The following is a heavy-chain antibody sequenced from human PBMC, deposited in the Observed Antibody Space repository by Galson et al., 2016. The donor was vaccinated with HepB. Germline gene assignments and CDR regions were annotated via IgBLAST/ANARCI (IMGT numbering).Heavy chain of an antibody. CDR2: IYDSGDIGDT. J-gene: IGHJ3*01. CDR1: GGSISSGTYY. Sequence: LSLTCTVSGGSISSGTYYWSWIRQHPGKGLEWIGYIYDSGDIGDTYYNLSLKSRVTISVDTSKNHFSLKLNSATAADTAVYYCAKTLISGFDVFDVWGQGTLGTVSS. D-gene: IGHD6-19*01. CDR3: AKTLISGFDVFDV. V-gene: IGHV4-31*03.